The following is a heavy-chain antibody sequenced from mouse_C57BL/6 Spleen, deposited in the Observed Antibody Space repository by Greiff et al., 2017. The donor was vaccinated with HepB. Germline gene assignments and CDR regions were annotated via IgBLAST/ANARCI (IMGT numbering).Heavy chain of an antibody. D-gene: IGHD2-4*01. CDR2: IWSGGST. V-gene: IGHV2-2*01. CDR3: ARGGDYDRAMDY. Sequence: VKLVESGPGLVQPSQSLSITCTVSGFSLTSYGVHWVRQSPGKGLEWLGVIWSGGSTDYNAAFISRLSISKDNSKSQVFFKMNSLQADDTAIYYCARGGDYDRAMDYWGQGTSVTVSS. CDR1: GFSLTSYG. J-gene: IGHJ4*01.